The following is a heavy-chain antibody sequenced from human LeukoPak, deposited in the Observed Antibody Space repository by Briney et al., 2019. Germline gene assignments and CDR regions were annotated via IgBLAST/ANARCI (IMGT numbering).Heavy chain of an antibody. D-gene: IGHD1-26*01. CDR3: ARGPSGSYCGWFDP. Sequence: SETLSLTCAVYGGSFSGYYWSWIRQPPGKGLEWIGEINHSGSTNYNPSLKSRVTISVDTSKNQFSLKLSSVTAADTAVYYCARGPSGSYCGWFDPWGQGTLVTVSS. CDR2: INHSGST. J-gene: IGHJ5*02. CDR1: GGSFSGYY. V-gene: IGHV4-34*01.